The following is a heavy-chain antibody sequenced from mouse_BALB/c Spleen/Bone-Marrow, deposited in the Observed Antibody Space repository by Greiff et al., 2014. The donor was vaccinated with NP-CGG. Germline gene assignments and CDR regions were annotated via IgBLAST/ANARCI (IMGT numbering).Heavy chain of an antibody. V-gene: IGHV1-9*01. J-gene: IGHJ3*01. CDR1: GYTFSSYW. D-gene: IGHD2-3*01. Sequence: LVESGAELMKPGASVKISCTATGYTFSSYWIEWVNQTPGHGLEWVGEILPGSGTTHYNENFKDKSTFTADTSSNTAYMQLSSLTSEDSAVYYCARGGYDTSIFAYWGQGTLVTVSA. CDR2: ILPGSGTT. CDR3: ARGGYDTSIFAY.